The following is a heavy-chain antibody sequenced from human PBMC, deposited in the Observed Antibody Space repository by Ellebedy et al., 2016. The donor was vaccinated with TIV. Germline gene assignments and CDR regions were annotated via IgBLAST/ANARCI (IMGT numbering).Heavy chain of an antibody. V-gene: IGHV3-30*02. Sequence: PGGSLRLSCAASGFSTSGMHWVRQAPGKGLEWVAFIRSDGNADSVKGRLTISRANSKNTLDLQMNSLRAEDTAVYYCVKGAYPVPTVMAVWGQGTMVIVSS. D-gene: IGHD3-16*01. J-gene: IGHJ6*02. CDR1: GFSTSG. CDR2: IRSDG. CDR3: VKGAYPVPTVMAV.